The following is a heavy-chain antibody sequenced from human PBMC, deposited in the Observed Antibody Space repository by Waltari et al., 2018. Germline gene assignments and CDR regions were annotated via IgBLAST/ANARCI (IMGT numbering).Heavy chain of an antibody. CDR2: IKQDGSET. D-gene: IGHD6-25*01. V-gene: IGHV3-7*01. CDR1: GFIFRNYW. CDR3: ARDSLATGYWYFDQ. J-gene: IGHJ2*01. Sequence: EVQLVESGGGLVQPGGSLKLSCAASGFIFRNYWMSWVRQAPGKGLEWVASIKQDGSETYFVDSLKGRFTISRDNTENSMYLQMDSLRAEDTAHYYCARDSLATGYWYFDQRGRGTLVTVSS.